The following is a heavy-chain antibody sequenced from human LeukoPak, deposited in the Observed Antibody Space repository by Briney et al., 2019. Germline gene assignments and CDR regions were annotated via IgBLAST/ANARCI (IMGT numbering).Heavy chain of an antibody. CDR3: ARGVGSNWFIYFQY. J-gene: IGHJ1*01. V-gene: IGHV3-66*01. Sequence: GGSLRLSCAAFGFTVSVNYMSWVRQAPGKGLECVSVIYSGGNTYYADSVKGRFTISRDNSKNTLYLQMNSLRAEDTAVYYCARGVGSNWFIYFQYWGQGTVVTVSS. CDR1: GFTVSVNY. D-gene: IGHD6-13*01. CDR2: IYSGGNT.